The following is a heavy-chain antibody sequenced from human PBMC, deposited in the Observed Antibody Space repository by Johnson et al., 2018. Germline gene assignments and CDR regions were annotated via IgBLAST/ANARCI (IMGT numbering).Heavy chain of an antibody. Sequence: VQLVESGGGLIQPGGSLRLSCAVSGFSVSSNYINWARQAPGKGLEWVSVINSGGITYYADSVKGRFTISRDNSKNTVFLQMNSLRTEDTAVYHCTRDRSGEWFHYYGMDVWGQGTTVTVSS. CDR3: TRDRSGEWFHYYGMDV. CDR1: GFSVSSNY. D-gene: IGHD3-3*01. CDR2: INSGGIT. V-gene: IGHV3-53*01. J-gene: IGHJ6*02.